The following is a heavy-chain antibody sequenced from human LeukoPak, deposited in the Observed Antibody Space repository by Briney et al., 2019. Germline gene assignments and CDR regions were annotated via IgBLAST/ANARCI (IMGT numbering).Heavy chain of an antibody. CDR2: LSGSGGST. D-gene: IGHD3-22*01. CDR3: AKDYYDSSGHHPFDY. V-gene: IGHV3-23*01. J-gene: IGHJ4*02. Sequence: PGGSLRLSCSASGFTFSSYAMSWVRPAPGKGLEWVSVLSGSGGSTYYADSAKGRFTISRDNSKNTLYLLMNSLRAEDTAVYYCAKDYYDSSGHHPFDYWGQGTLVTVSS. CDR1: GFTFSSYA.